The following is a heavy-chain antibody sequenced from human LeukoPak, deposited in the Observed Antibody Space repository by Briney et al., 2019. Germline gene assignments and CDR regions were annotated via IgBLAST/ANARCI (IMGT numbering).Heavy chain of an antibody. CDR2: INPNSGGT. CDR3: ARRLGTGTTLGY. CDR1: GYTFTGYY. V-gene: IGHV1-2*02. J-gene: IGHJ4*02. Sequence: ALVKVSCKTSGYTFTGYYIHWVRQAPGQGLERMGWINPNSGGTNYAQNFQGTVTMTRDTSTGTAYMELSSLRSDDTAVYYCARRLGTGTTLGYWGQGTLVTVSS. D-gene: IGHD1-1*01.